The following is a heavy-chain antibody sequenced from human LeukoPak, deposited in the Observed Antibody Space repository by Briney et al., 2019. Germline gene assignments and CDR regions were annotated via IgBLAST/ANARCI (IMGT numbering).Heavy chain of an antibody. D-gene: IGHD5-24*01. CDR1: GYTFTSYG. CDR3: AKDQGRRDGYNGGGFDY. V-gene: IGHV1-18*01. J-gene: IGHJ4*02. CDR2: ISAYNGNT. Sequence: AASVKVSCKASGYTFTSYGISWVRQAPGQGLEWMGWISAYNGNTNYAQKLQGRVTMTTDTSTSTAYMELRSLRSDDTAVYYCAKDQGRRDGYNGGGFDYWGRGTLVTVSS.